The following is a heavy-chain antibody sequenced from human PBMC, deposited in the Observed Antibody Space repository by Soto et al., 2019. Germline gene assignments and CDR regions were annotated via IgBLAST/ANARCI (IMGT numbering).Heavy chain of an antibody. D-gene: IGHD3-9*01. J-gene: IGHJ6*03. CDR2: INHSGST. CDR3: ARGPQYYDILTGYSTYYYYYMDV. V-gene: IGHV4-34*01. CDR1: GGSFSGYY. Sequence: PSETLSLTCAVYGGSFSGYYWSWIRQPPGKGLEWIGEINHSGSTNYNPSLKSRVTISVDTSKNQFSLKLSSVTAADTAVYYCARGPQYYDILTGYSTYYYYYMDVWGKGTTVTVSS.